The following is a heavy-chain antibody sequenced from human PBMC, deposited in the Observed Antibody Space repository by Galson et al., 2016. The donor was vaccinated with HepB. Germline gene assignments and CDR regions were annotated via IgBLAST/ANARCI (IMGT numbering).Heavy chain of an antibody. CDR2: ISPGGST. Sequence: SLRLSCAGSGFFFPTYWMTWVRQAPGQGLEWVSSISPGGSTYTDSVKGRFTISRDNSRNTLYLEMNSLRAEDTAVYYCAKRGGLKYYFDCWGQGTLVTVSS. CDR1: GFFFPTYW. J-gene: IGHJ4*02. D-gene: IGHD2-15*01. CDR3: AKRGGLKYYFDC. V-gene: IGHV3-23*01.